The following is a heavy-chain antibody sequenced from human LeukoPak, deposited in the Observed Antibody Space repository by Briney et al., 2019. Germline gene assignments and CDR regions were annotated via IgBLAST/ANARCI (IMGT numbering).Heavy chain of an antibody. CDR2: IWYDGSNK. CDR1: GFTFSSYG. D-gene: IGHD2-2*01. Sequence: GGSLRLSCAASGFTFSSYGMHWVRQAPGKGLEWAAVIWYDGSNKYYADSVKGRFTISRDNSKNTLYLQMNSLRAEDTAVYYCARDHLGYCSSTSCYYGYWGQGTLVTVSS. V-gene: IGHV3-33*01. J-gene: IGHJ4*02. CDR3: ARDHLGYCSSTSCYYGY.